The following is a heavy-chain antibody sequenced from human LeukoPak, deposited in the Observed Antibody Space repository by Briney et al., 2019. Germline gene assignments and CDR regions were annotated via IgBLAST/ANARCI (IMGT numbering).Heavy chain of an antibody. CDR1: GFTFSSDY. CDR3: AREHWFGELGT. Sequence: GGSLRLSCATSGFTFSSDYMSWVRQAPGKGLEWVANIKEDGGEQNYADSVKGRFTITRDNAKGTLFLQMNSLRAEDTALYYCAREHWFGELGTWGQGTLVTVSS. J-gene: IGHJ4*02. V-gene: IGHV3-7*01. CDR2: IKEDGGEQ. D-gene: IGHD3-10*01.